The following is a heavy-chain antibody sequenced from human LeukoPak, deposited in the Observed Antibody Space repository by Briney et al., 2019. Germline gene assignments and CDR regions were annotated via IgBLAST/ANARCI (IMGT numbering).Heavy chain of an antibody. CDR2: IYYSGST. J-gene: IGHJ4*02. CDR1: GGSISSYY. V-gene: IGHV4-59*01. CDR3: ARGAEKGSDH. Sequence: PSETLSLTCTVSGGSISSYYWSWIRQPPGKGLGWIGYIYYSGSTNYNPSLKSRVTISVDTSKNQFSLKLSSVTAADTAVYYCARGAEKGSDHWGQGTLVTVSS. D-gene: IGHD3-10*01.